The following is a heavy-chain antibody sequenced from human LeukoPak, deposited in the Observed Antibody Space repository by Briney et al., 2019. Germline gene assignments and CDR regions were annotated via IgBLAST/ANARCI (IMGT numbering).Heavy chain of an antibody. CDR1: GFTFSTYG. J-gene: IGHJ4*02. CDR3: AKGDLPLLYGGAFDS. Sequence: GGSPRLSCAASGFTFSTYGMHWVRQAPGKGLEWVAVISYDGSNKYYADSVKGRFTISRDNSKNTLSLQMNSLRAEDTALYYCAKGDLPLLYGGAFDSWGQGILVTVSS. V-gene: IGHV3-30*18. CDR2: ISYDGSNK. D-gene: IGHD1-26*01.